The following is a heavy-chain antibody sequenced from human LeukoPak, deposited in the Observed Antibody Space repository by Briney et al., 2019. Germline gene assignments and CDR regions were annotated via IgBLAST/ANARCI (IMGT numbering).Heavy chain of an antibody. CDR2: TRYDGSNK. J-gene: IGHJ3*02. CDR3: AKDGRIVLMVYADAFDI. D-gene: IGHD2-8*01. V-gene: IGHV3-30*02. Sequence: GGSLRLSCAASGFTFSSYGMHWVRQAPGKGLEWVAFTRYDGSNKYYADSVKGRFTISRDNSKNTLYLQMNSLRAEDTAVYYCAKDGRIVLMVYADAFDIWGQGTMVTVSS. CDR1: GFTFSSYG.